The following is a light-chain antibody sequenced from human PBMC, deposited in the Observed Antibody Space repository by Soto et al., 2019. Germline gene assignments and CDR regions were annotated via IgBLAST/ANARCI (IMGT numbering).Light chain of an antibody. Sequence: DIQMTQSPSSLSASLGERVTITSQASQAISHYLSWYQQKPGRAPKPLIYDTSNLETGVPSRFRGSGSGTDFTFVSSSLQPQDFAVDYCQQRSNWPQTFGPGNKVHF. J-gene: IGKJ3*01. CDR3: QQRSNWPQT. V-gene: IGKV1-33*01. CDR2: DTS. CDR1: QAISHY.